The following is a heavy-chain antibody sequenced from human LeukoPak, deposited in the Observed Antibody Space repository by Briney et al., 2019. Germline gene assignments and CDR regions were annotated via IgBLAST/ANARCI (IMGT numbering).Heavy chain of an antibody. CDR3: ARESIKVGYFDL. CDR2: INPNNGGT. J-gene: IGHJ2*01. CDR1: GYTFTAYY. Sequence: ASVKVSCKASGYTFTAYYMHWVRQAPGQGLEWMGWINPNNGGTNSAQKFQGRVTMTRDTSINTAYMELSRLRSDDTAVYYCARESIKVGYFDLWGRGTLVTVSS. V-gene: IGHV1-2*02.